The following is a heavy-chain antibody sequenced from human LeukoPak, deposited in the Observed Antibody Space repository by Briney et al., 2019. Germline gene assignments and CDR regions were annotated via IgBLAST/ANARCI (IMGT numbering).Heavy chain of an antibody. CDR3: ARERGRPGYSSGWSPFDY. J-gene: IGHJ4*02. Sequence: GASVKVSCKASGGTFSSYAISWVRQAPGQGLEWMGGIIPIFGTANYAQKFQGRVTITADESTSTAYMELSSLRSEDTAVYYCARERGRPGYSSGWSPFDYWGQGTLVTVSS. D-gene: IGHD6-19*01. CDR1: GGTFSSYA. V-gene: IGHV1-69*13. CDR2: IIPIFGTA.